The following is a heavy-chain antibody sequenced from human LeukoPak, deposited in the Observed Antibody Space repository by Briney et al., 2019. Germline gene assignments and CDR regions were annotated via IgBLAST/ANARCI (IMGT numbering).Heavy chain of an antibody. CDR2: ISYDGSNK. J-gene: IGHJ6*02. Sequence: PGRSLRLSCAASGFTFSSYGMHWVRQAPGKGLEWVAVISYDGSNKYYADSVKGRFTISRDNSKNTLCLQMNSLRAEDTAVYYCAKDVHYYYGMDVWGQGTTVTVSS. CDR1: GFTFSSYG. CDR3: AKDVHYYYGMDV. V-gene: IGHV3-30*18.